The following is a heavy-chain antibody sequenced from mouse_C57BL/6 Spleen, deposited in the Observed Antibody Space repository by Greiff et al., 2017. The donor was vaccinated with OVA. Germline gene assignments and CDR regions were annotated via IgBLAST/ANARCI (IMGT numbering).Heavy chain of an antibody. Sequence: QVQLKQPGAELVKPGASVKLSCKASGYTFTSYWMHWVKQRPGRGLEWIGRIDPNSGGTKYNEKFKSKATLTVDKPSSTAYMQLSSLTSEDSAVYYCARYDELRSDFDYWGQGTTLTVSS. CDR3: ARYDELRSDFDY. V-gene: IGHV1-72*01. D-gene: IGHD1-1*01. CDR2: IDPNSGGT. J-gene: IGHJ2*01. CDR1: GYTFTSYW.